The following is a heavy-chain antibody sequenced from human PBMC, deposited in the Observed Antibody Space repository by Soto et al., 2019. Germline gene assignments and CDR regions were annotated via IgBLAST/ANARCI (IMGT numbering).Heavy chain of an antibody. CDR2: ISSSSSYI. CDR3: ARVGRSYYDAFDI. D-gene: IGHD1-26*01. J-gene: IGHJ3*02. V-gene: IGHV3-21*01. Sequence: GGSLRLSCAASGFTFSSYSMNWVRQAPGKGLEWVSSISSSSSYIYYADSVKGRFTISRDNAKNSLYLQMNSLRAEDTAVYYCARVGRSYYDAFDIWGQGTMVTVSS. CDR1: GFTFSSYS.